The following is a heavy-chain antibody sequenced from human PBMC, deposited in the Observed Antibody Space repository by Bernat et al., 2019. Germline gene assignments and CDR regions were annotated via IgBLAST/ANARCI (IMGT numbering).Heavy chain of an antibody. CDR3: ARFWSRDYYDSSGNAFDI. D-gene: IGHD3-22*01. CDR2: IYYSGST. J-gene: IGHJ3*02. CDR1: GGSISSYY. V-gene: IGHV4-59*01. Sequence: QVQLQESGPGLVKPSETLSLTCTVSGGSISSYYWSWIRQPPGKGLEWIGYIYYSGSTNYNPSLKSRVTISVDTSKNQFSLKLSSVTAADTAVYYCARFWSRDYYDSSGNAFDIWGQGTMVTVSS.